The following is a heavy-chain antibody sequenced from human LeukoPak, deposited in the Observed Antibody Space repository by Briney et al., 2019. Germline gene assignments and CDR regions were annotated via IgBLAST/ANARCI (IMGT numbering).Heavy chain of an antibody. CDR2: ISSNGGST. D-gene: IGHD6-6*01. CDR3: ARGREYSSSSITENWFDP. CDR1: GFTFSSYA. V-gene: IGHV3-64*04. Sequence: GGSLRLSCSASGFTFSSYAMHWVRQAPGKGLEYVSAISSNGGSTYYADSVKGRFTISRDNSKNTLYLQMNSLRAEDTAVYYCARGREYSSSSITENWFDPWGQGTLVTVSS. J-gene: IGHJ5*02.